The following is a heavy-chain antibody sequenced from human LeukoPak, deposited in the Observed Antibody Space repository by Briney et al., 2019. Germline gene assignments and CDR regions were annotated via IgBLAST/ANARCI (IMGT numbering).Heavy chain of an antibody. J-gene: IGHJ5*02. CDR3: ASYGSGSYRFDP. V-gene: IGHV1-46*01. CDR1: GYTFPSYF. Sequence: ASVKVSCKASGYTFPSYFMHWVRQAPGQGLEWMGIINPTGGSTTYAQKFQGRVTMTRDTSTSTVYMELSSLRSDDTAVYYCASYGSGSYRFDPWGQGTLVTVSS. D-gene: IGHD3-10*01. CDR2: INPTGGST.